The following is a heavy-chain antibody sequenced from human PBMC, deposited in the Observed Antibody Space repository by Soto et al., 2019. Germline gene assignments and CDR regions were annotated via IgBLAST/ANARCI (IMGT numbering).Heavy chain of an antibody. V-gene: IGHV4-59*01. CDR2: IYYSGST. CDR1: GGSISSYY. CDR3: ARCVPYSGSYSWFDP. J-gene: IGHJ5*02. D-gene: IGHD1-26*01. Sequence: QVRLQESGPGLVKPSETLSLTCTVSGGSISSYYWSWIRQPPGKGLEWIGYIYYSGSTNYNPSLKSRVTISVDTSKNQFSLKLSSVTAADTAVYYCARCVPYSGSYSWFDPWGQGTLVTVSS.